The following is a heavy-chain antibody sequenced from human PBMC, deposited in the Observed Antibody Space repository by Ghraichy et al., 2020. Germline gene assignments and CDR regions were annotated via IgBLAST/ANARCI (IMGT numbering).Heavy chain of an antibody. CDR1: GGSISSYY. J-gene: IGHJ3*02. CDR2: IYYSGST. V-gene: IGHV4-59*01. Sequence: SETLSLTCTVSGGSISSYYWSWIRQPPGKGLEWIGYIYYSGSTNYNPSLKSRVTISVDTSKNQFSLKLSSVTAADTAVYYCARPPGGPYDAFDIWGQGTMVTVSS. CDR3: ARPPGGPYDAFDI.